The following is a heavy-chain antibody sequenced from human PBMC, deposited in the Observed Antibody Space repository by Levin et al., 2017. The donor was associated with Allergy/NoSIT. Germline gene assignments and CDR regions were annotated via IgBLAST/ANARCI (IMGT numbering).Heavy chain of an antibody. CDR1: GFTFSDYA. CDR2: ISYNGNIK. CDR3: ARGPLAAAAHY. V-gene: IGHV3-30*04. D-gene: IGHD6-13*01. Sequence: GESLKISCVASGFTFSDYAMHWARQAPGRGLEWVAVISYNGNIKYNADSVQGRFTISRSNSNNTLYLQMNSLRVEDTAVYFCARGPLAAAAHYWGQGTLVTVSS. J-gene: IGHJ4*02.